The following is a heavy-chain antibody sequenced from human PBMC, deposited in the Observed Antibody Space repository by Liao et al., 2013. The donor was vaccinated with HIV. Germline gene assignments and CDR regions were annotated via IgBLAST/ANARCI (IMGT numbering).Heavy chain of an antibody. CDR2: IYYSGST. Sequence: QVQLQQWGAGLLKPSETLSLTCTVSGGSISSYYWSWIRQPPGKGLEWIGYIYYSGSTNYNPSLKSRVTISVDTSKEPVLPEAELCDRSTDTAVYYCAVLRRYPGITLRYRSYGYRPVPWYLTRSGPLRKPGRFDP. CDR1: GGSISSYY. CDR3: AVLRRYPGITLRYRSYGYRPVPWYLTRSGPLRKPGRFDP. V-gene: IGHV4-59*01. D-gene: IGHD3-16*01. J-gene: IGHJ5*02.